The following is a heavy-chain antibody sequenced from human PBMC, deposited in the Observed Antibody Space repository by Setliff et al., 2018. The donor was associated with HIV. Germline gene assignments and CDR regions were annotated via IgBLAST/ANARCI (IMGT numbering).Heavy chain of an antibody. V-gene: IGHV4-39*07. Sequence: PSETLSLTCSVSYSSLTSNNFYWGWIRQPPGRGLEWIGNIYYTGTTYYNSSLKSRVRISVDTSTNQFSLNVTSVTAADTAVYYCAMGNYYNMWADPFDYWGQGTLVTVS. CDR2: IYYTGTT. D-gene: IGHD3-10*01. J-gene: IGHJ4*02. CDR3: AMGNYYNMWADPFDY. CDR1: YSSLTSNNFY.